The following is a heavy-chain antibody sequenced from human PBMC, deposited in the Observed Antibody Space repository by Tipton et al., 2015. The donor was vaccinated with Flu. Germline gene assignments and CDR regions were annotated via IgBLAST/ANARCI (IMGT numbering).Heavy chain of an antibody. CDR3: AREGVGYSGSDFTVARRHNYGMDV. CDR1: GYTFTNYA. V-gene: IGHV1-18*01. D-gene: IGHD5-12*01. CDR2: ISAYNGVT. Sequence: QVQLVQSGAEVKKPGASVTVSCKASGYTFTNYAVSWVRQAPGQGLEWMAWISAYNGVTNYAQRLQGRVSVTTDTSTSTAYMELRSLTSDDTAVYYCAREGVGYSGSDFTVARRHNYGMDVWGQGTTVTVSS. J-gene: IGHJ6*02.